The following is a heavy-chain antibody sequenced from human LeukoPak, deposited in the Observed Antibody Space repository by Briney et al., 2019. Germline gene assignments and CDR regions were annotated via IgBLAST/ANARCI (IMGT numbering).Heavy chain of an antibody. D-gene: IGHD2-15*01. CDR1: GFTFNNYA. J-gene: IGHJ4*02. Sequence: PGGSLRLSCGASGFTFNNYAMTWVRKAPGKGLEWVSSITDSGGDTYHADSVKGRFTISRDNSKNTLYLQMNSLRAEDTALYYCAKGSASSRPYFFDYWGQGILVTVSS. CDR3: AKGSASSRPYFFDY. V-gene: IGHV3-23*01. CDR2: ITDSGGDT.